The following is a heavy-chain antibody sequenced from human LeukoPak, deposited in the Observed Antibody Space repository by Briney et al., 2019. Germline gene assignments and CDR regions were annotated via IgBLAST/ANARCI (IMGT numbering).Heavy chain of an antibody. V-gene: IGHV1-18*01. CDR1: GYTFTSYG. CDR2: ISAYNGKT. J-gene: IGHJ4*02. D-gene: IGHD3-16*01. CDR3: AREGTGGGSRGAFDI. Sequence: ASVKVSCKASGYTFTSYGISWVRQAPGQGLEWMGLISAYNGKTNSAQRFQGRVTMTTDPSTIISYIALRILRSDDTAVYYCAREGTGGGSRGAFDIWGQGTLVTVSS.